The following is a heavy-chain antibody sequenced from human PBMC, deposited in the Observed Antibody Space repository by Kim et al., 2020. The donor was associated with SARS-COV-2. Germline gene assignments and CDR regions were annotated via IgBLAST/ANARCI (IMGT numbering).Heavy chain of an antibody. J-gene: IGHJ6*02. CDR1: GGSISSYY. V-gene: IGHV4-59*01. D-gene: IGHD6-13*01. CDR2: IYYSGST. CDR3: ARAQAAAGYYYYYYAMDV. Sequence: SETLSLTCTVSGGSISSYYWSWIRQPPGKGLEWIGYIYYSGSTNYKPSLKSRVTISVDTSKNHFSLKLSSVTAADTAVYYCARAQAAAGYYYYYYAMDVWGQGTTVTVS.